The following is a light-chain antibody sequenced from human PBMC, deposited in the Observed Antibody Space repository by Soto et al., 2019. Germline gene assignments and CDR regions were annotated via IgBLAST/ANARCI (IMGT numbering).Light chain of an antibody. CDR1: SSNIGAGYD. CDR3: QSYDSSLSGSV. Sequence: QSVLTQPPSVSGAPGQRVTISCTGSSSNIGAGYDVHWYQQLPGTAPKLLIYRNSNRPSGVPDRFSGSKSGTSASLAITGLQAEDEADYCCQSYDSSLSGSVFGGGTQLTVL. CDR2: RNS. V-gene: IGLV1-40*01. J-gene: IGLJ3*02.